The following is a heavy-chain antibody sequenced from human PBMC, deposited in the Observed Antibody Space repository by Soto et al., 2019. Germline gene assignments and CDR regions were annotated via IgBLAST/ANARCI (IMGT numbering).Heavy chain of an antibody. J-gene: IGHJ4*02. V-gene: IGHV3-30*18. CDR2: ISYDGSNK. D-gene: IGHD4-17*01. CDR3: AKDTLRLAVLYYFDY. Sequence: PGGSLRLSCAASGFTFSSYGMHWVRQAPGKGLEWVAVISYDGSNKYYADSVKGRFTIPRDNSKNTLYLQMNSLRAEDTAVYYCAKDTLRLAVLYYFDYWGQGTLVTVSS. CDR1: GFTFSSYG.